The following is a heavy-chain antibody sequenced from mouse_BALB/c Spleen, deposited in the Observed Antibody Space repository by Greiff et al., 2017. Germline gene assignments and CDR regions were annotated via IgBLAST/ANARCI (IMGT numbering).Heavy chain of an antibody. D-gene: IGHD1-1*01. Sequence: VQLKESGPGLVKPSQSLSLTCTVTGYSITSDYAWNWIRQFPGNKLEWMGYISYSGSTSYNPSLKSRISITRDTSKNQFFLQLNSVTTEDTATYYCAANYDYYAMDYWGQGTSVTVSS. CDR1: GYSITSDYA. V-gene: IGHV3-2*02. CDR2: ISYSGST. CDR3: AANYDYYAMDY. J-gene: IGHJ4*01.